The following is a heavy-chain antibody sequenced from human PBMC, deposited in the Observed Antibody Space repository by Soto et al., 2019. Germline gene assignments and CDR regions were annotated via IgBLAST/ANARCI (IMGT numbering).Heavy chain of an antibody. CDR3: ARELKWELLSSWFDP. Sequence: SQTLSLTCAISGDSVSSNSSAWNWIRQSPSRGLEWLGRTYYRSKWYNDYAVSVKSRITINPDTSKNQFSLQLNSVTPEDTAVYYCARELKWELLSSWFDPWGQGTLVTVSS. CDR2: TYYRSKWYN. J-gene: IGHJ5*02. D-gene: IGHD1-26*01. CDR1: GDSVSSNSSA. V-gene: IGHV6-1*01.